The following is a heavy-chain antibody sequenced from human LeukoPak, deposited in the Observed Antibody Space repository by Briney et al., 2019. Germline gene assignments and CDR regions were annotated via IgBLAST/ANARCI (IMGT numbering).Heavy chain of an antibody. CDR2: IIPIFGTA. CDR1: GGTFSSYA. CDR3: ARDRQWLVNSGAFDI. J-gene: IGHJ3*02. D-gene: IGHD6-19*01. V-gene: IGHV1-69*13. Sequence: SVKVSCKASGGTFSSYAISWVRQAPGQGLEWMGGIIPIFGTANYAQKFQGRVTITADESTSTAYMELSSLRSEDTAVYYCARDRQWLVNSGAFDIWGQGTMVTVSS.